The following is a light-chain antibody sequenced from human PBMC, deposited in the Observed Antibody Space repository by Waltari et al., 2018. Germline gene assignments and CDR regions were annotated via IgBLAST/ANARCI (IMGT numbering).Light chain of an antibody. Sequence: DIQMTHSPSSLSASVGDRVTITCQASQDISNYLNWYQQEPGKAPKLLIYDASNLETGVPSRFSGSGSGTDFTFTISSLQPEDIATYWCQQYDNLPPFGQGTRLEIK. CDR2: DAS. J-gene: IGKJ5*01. CDR3: QQYDNLPP. CDR1: QDISNY. V-gene: IGKV1-33*01.